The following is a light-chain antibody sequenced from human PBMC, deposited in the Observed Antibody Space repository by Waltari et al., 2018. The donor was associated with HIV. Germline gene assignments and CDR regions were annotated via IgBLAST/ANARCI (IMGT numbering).Light chain of an antibody. CDR3: SSYTSSRTLV. CDR1: SSDVGGYNY. V-gene: IGLV2-14*01. Sequence: QSALTQPASVSGSPGQSHTISCTGTSSDVGGYNYVSWYQQHPDKAPKLVIFEVNKRPSGVSNRFSGSKSGNTASLTISGLQAEDEADYYCSSYTSSRTLVFGGGTKLTVL. J-gene: IGLJ3*02. CDR2: EVN.